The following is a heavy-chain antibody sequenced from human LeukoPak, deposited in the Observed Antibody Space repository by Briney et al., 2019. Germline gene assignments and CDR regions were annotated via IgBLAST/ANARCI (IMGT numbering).Heavy chain of an antibody. CDR3: ARDGDYGSGSYSDAFDI. CDR2: IKQDGSEK. D-gene: IGHD3-10*01. CDR1: GFIFSGYW. V-gene: IGHV3-7*01. J-gene: IGHJ3*02. Sequence: GGSLRLSCAASGFIFSGYWMSWVRQAPGKGLEWVANIKQDGSEKYYVDSVKGRFTISRGNAKNSLYLQMNSLRAEDTAVYYCARDGDYGSGSYSDAFDIWGQGTMVTVAS.